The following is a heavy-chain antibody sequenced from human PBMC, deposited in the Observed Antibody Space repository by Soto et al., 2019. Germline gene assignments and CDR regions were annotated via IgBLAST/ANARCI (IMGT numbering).Heavy chain of an antibody. J-gene: IGHJ4*02. Sequence: QVQLVESGGGVVQPGRSLRLSCVVSGFTFSNFGMQWGRQAPGKALEWVASVSYDGNLKYSVDSVKGRFTISRDNSKNTLYLQMNSLRGEDTDVYYCARFWAPSTAAVDDFCGQGTLVTVSS. CDR3: ARFWAPSTAAVDDF. CDR1: GFTFSNFG. V-gene: IGHV3-30*03. D-gene: IGHD6-13*01. CDR2: VSYDGNLK.